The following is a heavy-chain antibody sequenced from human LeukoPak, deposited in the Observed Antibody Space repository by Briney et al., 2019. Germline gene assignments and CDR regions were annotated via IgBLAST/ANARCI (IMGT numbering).Heavy chain of an antibody. CDR3: ARPTIFGVVVDAFDI. J-gene: IGHJ3*02. Sequence: GGSLRLSCAASGFTFSSYSMNWVRQAPGKGLEWVSSISSSSSYIYYADSVKGRFTISRDNAKNSLYLQMNSLRAEDTAVYYCARPTIFGVVVDAFDIWGQGTMVTVSS. CDR1: GFTFSSYS. V-gene: IGHV3-21*01. D-gene: IGHD3-3*01. CDR2: ISSSSSYI.